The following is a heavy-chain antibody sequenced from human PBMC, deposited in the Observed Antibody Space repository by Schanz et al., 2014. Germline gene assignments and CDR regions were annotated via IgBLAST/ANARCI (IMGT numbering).Heavy chain of an antibody. Sequence: LQLVESGGGVVQPGRSLRLSCAASGFPFRSYVMHWVRQAPGKGLEWVSTISGGGGGYRPYADSVKGRFTISRDNSINTLSLQMNSLSADDTAVYYCAKGQGAVINNWYFDLWGRGTLVTVSS. CDR1: GFPFRSYV. J-gene: IGHJ2*01. CDR2: ISGGGGGYR. D-gene: IGHD2-21*01. CDR3: AKGQGAVINNWYFDL. V-gene: IGHV3-23*04.